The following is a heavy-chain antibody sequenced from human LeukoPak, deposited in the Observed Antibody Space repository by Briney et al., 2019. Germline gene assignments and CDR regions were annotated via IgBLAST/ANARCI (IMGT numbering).Heavy chain of an antibody. D-gene: IGHD4-17*01. CDR1: GFTFSNSW. V-gene: IGHV3-30*02. CDR3: AKMGDYVDYFDY. J-gene: IGHJ4*02. Sequence: GGSLRLSCAASGFTFSNSWMSWVRLAPGKGLEWVAFIRYDGSNKYYADSVKGRFTISRDNSKNTLYLQMNSLRAEDTAVYYCAKMGDYVDYFDYWGQGTLVTVSS. CDR2: IRYDGSNK.